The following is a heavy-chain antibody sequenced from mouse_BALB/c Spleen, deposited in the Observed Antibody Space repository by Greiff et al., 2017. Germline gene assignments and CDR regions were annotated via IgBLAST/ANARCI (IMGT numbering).Heavy chain of an antibody. CDR3: ARGGNYGNYRYWYFDV. CDR1: GFSLTGYG. V-gene: IGHV2-6-7*01. CDR2: IWGDGST. D-gene: IGHD2-1*01. J-gene: IGHJ1*01. Sequence: VQVVESGPGLVAPSQSLSITCTVSGFSLTGYGVNWVRQPPGKGLEWLGMIWGDGSTDYNSALKSRLSISKDNSKSQVFLKMNSLQTDDTARYYCARGGNYGNYRYWYFDVWGAGTTVTVSS.